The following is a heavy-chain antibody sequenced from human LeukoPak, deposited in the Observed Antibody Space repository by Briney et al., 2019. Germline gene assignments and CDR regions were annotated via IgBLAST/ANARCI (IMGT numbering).Heavy chain of an antibody. CDR3: ARDRRDSSSFHFDY. D-gene: IGHD6-6*01. V-gene: IGHV4-4*02. Sequence: SETLSLTCAVSGGSISSSNWWSWVRQPPGKGLEWIGEIYHSGSTNYNPSLKSRVTISVDTSKNQFSLKLSSVTAADTAVYYCARDRRDSSSFHFDYWGQGTLVTVSS. CDR1: GGSISSSNW. J-gene: IGHJ4*02. CDR2: IYHSGST.